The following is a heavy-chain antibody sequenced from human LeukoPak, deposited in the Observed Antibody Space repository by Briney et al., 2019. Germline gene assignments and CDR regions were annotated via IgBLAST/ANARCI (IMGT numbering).Heavy chain of an antibody. CDR1: GFTFNNYA. J-gene: IGHJ3*02. V-gene: IGHV3-72*01. CDR3: TRDGGEGGNSAFDI. D-gene: IGHD3-16*01. Sequence: GGSLRLSCAASGFTFNNYAMSWVRQTPGKGLEWVGRIRRGANRYTTEYAASVKGRFIISRDDSKNSLYLHMNSLKTEDTAVYHCTRDGGEGGNSAFDIWGQGTMVTVSS. CDR2: IRRGANRYTT.